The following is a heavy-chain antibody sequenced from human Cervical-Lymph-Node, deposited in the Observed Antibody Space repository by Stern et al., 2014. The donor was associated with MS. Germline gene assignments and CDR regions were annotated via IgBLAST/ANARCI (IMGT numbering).Heavy chain of an antibody. CDR3: AREVGSLAMDV. Sequence: QLVQSGAEVNKPGSSVQVSCKASGDTFTDYAISWVRQAPGQGPEWMGGITPIFGSADYAQKFQGRLTITADRSTSTAYMDLSSLTSEDTAVYYCAREVGSLAMDVWGQGTTVIVSS. CDR2: ITPIFGSA. J-gene: IGHJ6*01. D-gene: IGHD1-1*01. CDR1: GDTFTDYA. V-gene: IGHV1-69*06.